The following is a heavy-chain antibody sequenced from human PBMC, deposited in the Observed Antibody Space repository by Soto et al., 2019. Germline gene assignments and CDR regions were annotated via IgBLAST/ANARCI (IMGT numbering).Heavy chain of an antibody. CDR1: GYSFTSYG. D-gene: IGHD3-10*02. CDR2: ISAYNGNT. CDR3: ARVEGQYYYVGNYHYGMDV. V-gene: IGHV1-18*01. Sequence: ASVKVSCKASGYSFTSYGISWVRQAPGQGLEWMGWISAYNGNTNYAQKLQGRVIMTTDTFTSTAHMELRSLRSDDTAVYFCARVEGQYYYVGNYHYGMDVWGQGTTVTVSS. J-gene: IGHJ6*02.